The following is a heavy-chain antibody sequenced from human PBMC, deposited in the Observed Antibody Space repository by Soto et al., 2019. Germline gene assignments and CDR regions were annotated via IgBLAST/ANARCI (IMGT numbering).Heavy chain of an antibody. CDR3: ARESSRSGMDV. CDR1: GGSFSGYY. V-gene: IGHV4-34*01. Sequence: PSETLSLTCAVYGGSFSGYYWSWIRQPPGKGLEWIGEINHSGSTNYNPSLKSRVTISEDASKKQFSLNVTSMTAADTAVYYCARESSRSGMDVWGQGTTVTVSS. CDR2: INHSGST. J-gene: IGHJ6*02.